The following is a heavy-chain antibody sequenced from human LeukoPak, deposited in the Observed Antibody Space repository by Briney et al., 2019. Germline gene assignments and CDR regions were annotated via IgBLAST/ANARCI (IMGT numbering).Heavy chain of an antibody. CDR1: GFTFDDYA. CDR3: ARARANMYFGGYSSSPDY. CDR2: ISWNSGSI. V-gene: IGHV3-9*01. J-gene: IGHJ4*02. D-gene: IGHD6-6*01. Sequence: GGSLRLSCAASGFTFDDYAMHWVRQGPGKGLEWVSGISWNSGSIGYADSVKGRFTISRDNAKNSLYLQMNSLRAEDTAVYYCARARANMYFGGYSSSPDYWGQGTLVTVSS.